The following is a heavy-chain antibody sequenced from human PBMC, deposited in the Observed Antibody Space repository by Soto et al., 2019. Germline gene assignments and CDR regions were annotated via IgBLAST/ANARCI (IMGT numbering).Heavy chain of an antibody. Sequence: ASVKVSCKASGYTFTSYGISWVRQAPGQGLEWMGWISAYNGNTNYAQKLQGRVTMTTETSTSTAYMELSRLRSDDTAVYYCARVKRVTYYYDSSGYRGRAFDIWGQGTMVTVSS. D-gene: IGHD3-22*01. V-gene: IGHV1-18*04. CDR3: ARVKRVTYYYDSSGYRGRAFDI. CDR1: GYTFTSYG. CDR2: ISAYNGNT. J-gene: IGHJ3*02.